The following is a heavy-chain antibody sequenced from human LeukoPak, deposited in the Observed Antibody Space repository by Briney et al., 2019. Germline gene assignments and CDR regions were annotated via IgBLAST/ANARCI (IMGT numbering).Heavy chain of an antibody. V-gene: IGHV4-4*02. CDR1: GGSITSGNW. J-gene: IGHJ4*02. D-gene: IGHD1-1*01. CDR2: VYHSGST. CDR3: ARGLDEVSY. Sequence: SETLSLTCAVSGGSITSGNWWSWVRQPPGKGLEWIGEVYHSGSTNYNPSLKSRVTISVDTSKNQFSLKLSSVTAADTAVYYCARGLDEVSYWGQGTLVTVSS.